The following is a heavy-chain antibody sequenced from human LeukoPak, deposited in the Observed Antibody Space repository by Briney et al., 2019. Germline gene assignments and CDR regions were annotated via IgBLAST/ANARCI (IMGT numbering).Heavy chain of an antibody. J-gene: IGHJ4*02. D-gene: IGHD2-2*01. CDR1: GGSVTSHY. V-gene: IGHV4-59*02. Sequence: PSETLSLTCSVSGGSVTSHYWTWIRQPPGKGLELIGHIYYIRSTTYNPSLKGRISISVDASNNHFSLQMSSLTATDTAVYYCARFSSVCDETSCSLTFWGQGILVTVSS. CDR2: IYYIRST. CDR3: ARFSSVCDETSCSLTF.